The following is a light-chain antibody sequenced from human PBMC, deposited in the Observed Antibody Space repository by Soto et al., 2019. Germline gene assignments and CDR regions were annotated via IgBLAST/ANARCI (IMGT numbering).Light chain of an antibody. V-gene: IGKV1-27*01. CDR2: AAS. Sequence: DIQMTQSPSTLSGSVGDRVTIACRASQGISNYLAWYQQKPGKVPKLLIYAASTLQSGVPSRFSGSGSGTDFTLTISSLQPEDVATYYCQKYNSAPRTFGQGTKVDIK. J-gene: IGKJ1*01. CDR1: QGISNY. CDR3: QKYNSAPRT.